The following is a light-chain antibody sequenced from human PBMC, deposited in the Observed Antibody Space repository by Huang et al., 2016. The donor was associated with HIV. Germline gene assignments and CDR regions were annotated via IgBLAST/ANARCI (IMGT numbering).Light chain of an antibody. V-gene: IGKV1-5*03. J-gene: IGKJ1*01. CDR2: KAS. CDR3: QQYNSYWT. Sequence: DIRMTQSPSTLSASVGDRVTITCRASQSISSWLGWYKQKPGKAPKLLVDKASSLESGVPSRFSGSGAGTEFTLTISSLQPDDFATYYCQQYNSYWTFGQGTKVEIK. CDR1: QSISSW.